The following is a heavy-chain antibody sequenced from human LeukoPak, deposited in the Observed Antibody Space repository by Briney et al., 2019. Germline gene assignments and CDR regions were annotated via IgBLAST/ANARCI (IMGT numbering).Heavy chain of an antibody. CDR2: IDSHNGDR. J-gene: IGHJ4*02. Sequence: ASVKVSCKASGYSSVFFGVSWVRQAPGQGLEWVGWIDSHNGDRNYAEKFQDRVTMTTDTSTTTSYMELRSLRSDDTAVYYCARGAAVDYWGQGTLVTVSS. V-gene: IGHV1-18*01. CDR1: GYSSVFFG. D-gene: IGHD6-13*01. CDR3: ARGAAVDY.